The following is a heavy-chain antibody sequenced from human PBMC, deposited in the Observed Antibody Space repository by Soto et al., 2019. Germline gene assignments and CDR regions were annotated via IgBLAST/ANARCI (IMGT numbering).Heavy chain of an antibody. CDR2: IIPIFGTA. CDR3: ARAPHGDYSPTPQKNYYYYGMDV. D-gene: IGHD4-17*01. Sequence: GASVKVSCKASGGTFSSYAISWVRQAPGQGLEWMGGIIPIFGTANYAQKFQGRVTITADESTSTAYMELSSLRSEDTAVYYCARAPHGDYSPTPQKNYYYYGMDVWGQGTTVTVSS. J-gene: IGHJ6*02. CDR1: GGTFSSYA. V-gene: IGHV1-69*13.